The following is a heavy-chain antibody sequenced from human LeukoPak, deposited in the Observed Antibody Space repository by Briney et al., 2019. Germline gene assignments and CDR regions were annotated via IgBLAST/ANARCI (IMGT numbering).Heavy chain of an antibody. Sequence: GESPKISCKGSGYIFPSYWIGWVRRMPGKGLEWMGIIYPADSDTRYSPSFQGQVTISADKSISTAYLQWSSLKASDTAMYYCARKAMVRGAQLFDYWGQGTLVTVSS. J-gene: IGHJ4*02. CDR2: IYPADSDT. V-gene: IGHV5-51*01. CDR3: ARKAMVRGAQLFDY. CDR1: GYIFPSYW. D-gene: IGHD3-10*01.